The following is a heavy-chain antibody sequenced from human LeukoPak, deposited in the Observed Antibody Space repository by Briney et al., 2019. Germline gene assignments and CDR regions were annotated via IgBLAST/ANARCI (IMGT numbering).Heavy chain of an antibody. CDR3: AGGLSDYYYTVGY. V-gene: IGHV3-74*01. CDR2: INSDGSNT. J-gene: IGHJ4*02. Sequence: GGSLRLFCTTSGFTVTNYWMHWVRQAPGKGLGWVSRINSDGSNTNYAGSVKGRFTISRDNARNTLYLQMNSLRAADTAVYYCAGGLSDYYYTVGYWGQGTLVTVSS. D-gene: IGHD3-22*01. CDR1: GFTVTNYW.